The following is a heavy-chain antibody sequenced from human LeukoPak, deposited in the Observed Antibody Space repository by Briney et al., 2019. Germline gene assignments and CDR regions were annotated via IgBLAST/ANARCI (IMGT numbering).Heavy chain of an antibody. CDR1: GFTFSSYE. D-gene: IGHD4-11*01. Sequence: QPGGSLRLSCAASGFTFSSYEMNWVRQAPGKGLAWVSYISSSGSTIYYADSVKGRFTISRDNAKNSLYLQMNSLRAEDTAVYYCARPYRYYYYYMDVWGKGTTVTVSS. CDR3: ARPYRYYYYYMDV. V-gene: IGHV3-48*03. J-gene: IGHJ6*03. CDR2: ISSSGSTI.